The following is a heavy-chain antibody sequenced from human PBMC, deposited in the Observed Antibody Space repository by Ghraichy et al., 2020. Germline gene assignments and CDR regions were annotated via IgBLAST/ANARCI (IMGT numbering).Heavy chain of an antibody. J-gene: IGHJ4*02. D-gene: IGHD3-22*01. V-gene: IGHV3-74*01. CDR3: ATLSYSYPFDY. CDR2: INSDGSST. CDR1: GFTFSSSW. Sequence: GESLNISCAASGFTFSSSWMHWVRQAPGKRLVWVSRINSDGSSTSYADSVKGRFTISRDNAKTTLYLQMNSLRAEDTAVYYCATLSYSYPFDYWGQGTLVTVSS.